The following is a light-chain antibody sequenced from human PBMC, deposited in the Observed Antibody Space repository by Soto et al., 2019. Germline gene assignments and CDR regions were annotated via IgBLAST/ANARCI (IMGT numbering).Light chain of an antibody. Sequence: DIVMTQSPDSLAVSLGEGATINCKSSQSVLYSSNNKNYFAWYQQKPGQPPKLLIYWASTRESGVRDRFSGSGSGTDFTLTISSLQAEDVAVYYCQQYYSTPLTFGGGPKVDTK. CDR3: QQYYSTPLT. J-gene: IGKJ4*01. V-gene: IGKV4-1*01. CDR2: WAS. CDR1: QSVLYSSNNKNY.